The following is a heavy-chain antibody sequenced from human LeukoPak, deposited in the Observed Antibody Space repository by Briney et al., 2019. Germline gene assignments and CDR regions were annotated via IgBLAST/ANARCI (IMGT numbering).Heavy chain of an antibody. J-gene: IGHJ5*02. CDR1: GGTFSSYA. D-gene: IGHD4-11*01. V-gene: IGHV1-69*05. CDR2: IINIFDTA. Sequence: SVKLSCKCSGGTFSSYANNWVRQAPGQGLGWMGGIINIFDTANYAQKFQGRVTITTDEYTSTAYMELSSLRSEDAAVYYCARGKDYTGLNWFDPWGQGTLVTVSS. CDR3: ARGKDYTGLNWFDP.